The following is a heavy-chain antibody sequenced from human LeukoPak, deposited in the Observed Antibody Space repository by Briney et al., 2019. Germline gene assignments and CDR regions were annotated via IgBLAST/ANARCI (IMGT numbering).Heavy chain of an antibody. CDR2: INHSGST. CDR3: ARGLHSRTNWFDP. Sequence: SETLSLTCAVYGGSFSGYYWSWIRQPPGKGLEWIGEINHSGSTNYNPSLKSRVTISVDTSKNQFSLKLSSVTAADTAVYYCARGLHSRTNWFDPWGQGTLVTVSS. J-gene: IGHJ5*02. D-gene: IGHD6-13*01. CDR1: GGSFSGYY. V-gene: IGHV4-34*01.